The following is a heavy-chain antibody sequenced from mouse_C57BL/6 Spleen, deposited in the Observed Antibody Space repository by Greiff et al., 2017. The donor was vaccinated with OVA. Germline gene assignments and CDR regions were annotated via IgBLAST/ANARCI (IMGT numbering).Heavy chain of an antibody. Sequence: QVQLKQPGAELVMPGASVKLSCKASGYTFTSYWMHWVKQRPGQGLEWIGEIDPSDSYTNYNQKFKGKSTLTVDKSSSTAYMQLSSLTSEDSAVYYCARRVYDYVDYWGQGTTLTVSS. CDR3: ARRVYDYVDY. J-gene: IGHJ2*01. CDR1: GYTFTSYW. CDR2: IDPSDSYT. V-gene: IGHV1-69*01. D-gene: IGHD2-3*01.